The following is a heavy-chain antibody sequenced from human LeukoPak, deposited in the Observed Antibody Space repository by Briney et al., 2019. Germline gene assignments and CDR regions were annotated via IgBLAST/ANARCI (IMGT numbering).Heavy chain of an antibody. J-gene: IGHJ4*02. Sequence: GGSLRLSCAASGFTFSSYWMSWVRQAPGKGLEWVANIRQDGSEKYYVDSVKGRFTISRDNAKNSLYLQMNSLRAEDTAVYYCARLGDYVWGSLDYWGQGTLVTVSS. CDR2: IRQDGSEK. D-gene: IGHD3-16*01. CDR3: ARLGDYVWGSLDY. CDR1: GFTFSSYW. V-gene: IGHV3-7*04.